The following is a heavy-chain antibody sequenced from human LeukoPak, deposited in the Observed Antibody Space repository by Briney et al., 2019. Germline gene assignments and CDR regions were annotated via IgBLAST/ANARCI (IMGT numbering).Heavy chain of an antibody. D-gene: IGHD3-22*01. CDR2: ISGSGGST. CDR3: AKETVVVITRANTGIDY. V-gene: IGHV3-23*01. Sequence: GGSLRLSCAASGFTFSDHYLDWVRQAPGKGLEWVSAISGSGGSTYYADSVKGRFTISRDNSKNTLYLQMNSLRAEDTAVYYCAKETVVVITRANTGIDYWGQGTLVTVSS. J-gene: IGHJ4*02. CDR1: GFTFSDHY.